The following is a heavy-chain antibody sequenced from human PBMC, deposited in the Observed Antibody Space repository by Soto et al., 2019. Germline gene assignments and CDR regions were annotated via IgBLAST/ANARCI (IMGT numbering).Heavy chain of an antibody. J-gene: IGHJ5*02. CDR1: GFSFTNYG. CDR3: VTSSGYH. V-gene: IGHV3-33*01. CDR2: IWEDGSNE. D-gene: IGHD6-25*01. Sequence: QVQLVESGGGVVQPGRCLRLSCAASGFSFTNYGMNWVRQAPHKGLELVATIWEDGSNEYYVDSVKGRFSIFRDNSKNTLFLEVHSVRVDDTATYYCVTSSGYHWGQGTRVTVSS.